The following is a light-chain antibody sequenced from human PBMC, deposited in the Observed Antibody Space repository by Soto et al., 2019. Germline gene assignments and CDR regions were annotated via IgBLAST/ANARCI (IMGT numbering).Light chain of an antibody. J-gene: IGLJ1*01. CDR2: EDN. CDR3: QSYDSSDYV. V-gene: IGLV6-57*01. CDR1: SGSIASNY. Sequence: NFMLTQPHSVSASPGKTVTISCTRSSGSIASNYVQWYQQRPGSSPTTVIYEDNQRPSGVPDRFSGSIDSSSNSASLTISGLKTEDEADYYCQSYDSSDYVFGTGTKVTVL.